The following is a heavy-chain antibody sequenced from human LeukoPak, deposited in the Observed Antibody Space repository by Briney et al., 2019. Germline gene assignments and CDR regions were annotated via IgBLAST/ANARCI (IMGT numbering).Heavy chain of an antibody. CDR2: ISPNSGDT. CDR1: GYTCTGYY. Sequence: GASVKVSCKASGYTCTGYYMHWVRQAPGQGLEWMGWISPNSGDTNYAQKFQGRVTMTRDTSISTTYMELSRLRSDDTAVYYCARDLGATTFDYWGQGTLVTVSS. J-gene: IGHJ4*02. V-gene: IGHV1-2*02. CDR3: ARDLGATTFDY. D-gene: IGHD2/OR15-2a*01.